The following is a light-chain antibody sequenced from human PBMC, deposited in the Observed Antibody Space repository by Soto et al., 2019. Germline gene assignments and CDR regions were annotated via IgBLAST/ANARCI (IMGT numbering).Light chain of an antibody. CDR2: GAS. CDR1: QSIANY. V-gene: IGKV3-11*01. CDR3: QQRNDWPRNS. Sequence: EIVLTQSPGNLSLSPGERATLSCRASQSIANYVAWYHQRPGQAPRLVIYGASNRATDIPARFSGSGSGTDFTLTISSVEAEDFGVYYCQQRNDWPRNSFGQGTRLEIK. J-gene: IGKJ5*01.